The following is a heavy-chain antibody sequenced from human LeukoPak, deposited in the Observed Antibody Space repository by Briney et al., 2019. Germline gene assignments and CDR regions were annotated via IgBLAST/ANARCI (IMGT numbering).Heavy chain of an antibody. V-gene: IGHV3-23*01. CDR2: ISGSGGST. D-gene: IGHD6-13*01. CDR3: AKDVGSSWFLMWDV. CDR1: GFTFSSYG. Sequence: GGSLRLSCAASGFTFSSYGMSWVRQAPGKGLEWVSAISGSGGSTYYADSVKGRFTISRDNSKNTLYLQMNSLRAEDTAVYYCAKDVGSSWFLMWDVWGQGTTVTVSS. J-gene: IGHJ6*02.